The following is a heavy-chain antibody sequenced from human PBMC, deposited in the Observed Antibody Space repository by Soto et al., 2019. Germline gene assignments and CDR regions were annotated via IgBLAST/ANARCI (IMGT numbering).Heavy chain of an antibody. CDR3: ARPGGDFVLPSDY. D-gene: IGHD2-21*01. J-gene: IGHJ4*02. V-gene: IGHV4-59*08. CDR1: GGSISSYY. CDR2: IYYSGTT. Sequence: SETLSLTCTVSGGSISSYYWSWIRQPPGKGLEWIGSIYYSGTTNYNPSLTGRVTMSVDTSKNQFSLNLNSVTAVDSAVYFCARPGGDFVLPSDYWGPGTLVTVSS.